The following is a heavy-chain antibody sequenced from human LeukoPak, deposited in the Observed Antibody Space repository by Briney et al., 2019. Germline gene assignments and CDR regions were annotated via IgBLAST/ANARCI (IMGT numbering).Heavy chain of an antibody. J-gene: IGHJ4*02. CDR1: RFTFSDYW. Sequence: GGSLRLSCAASRFTFSDYWMSWVRQPPGKGLEWVANIKEDGSDKYKYYVDSVKGRFTISRDNAKNSLYLQMNILRAEDTAVYYCARAVVAARQNFDYWGQGTLVTVSS. CDR3: ARAVVAARQNFDY. V-gene: IGHV3-7*04. D-gene: IGHD6-6*01. CDR2: IKEDGSDK.